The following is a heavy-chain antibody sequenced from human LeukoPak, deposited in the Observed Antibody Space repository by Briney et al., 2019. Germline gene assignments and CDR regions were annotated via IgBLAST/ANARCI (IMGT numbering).Heavy chain of an antibody. J-gene: IGHJ4*02. CDR3: ARGSGNWRYDY. Sequence: GRSLRLSCEVSGFTLSSYPIHWVRQAPGKGLEWVTVISIDGSKKYYADSVKGRFTISRDNSKNTLHLQLNNLRAEDTAVYYCARGSGNWRYDYWGQGTLVTVSS. CDR2: ISIDGSKK. CDR1: GFTLSSYP. V-gene: IGHV3-30*01. D-gene: IGHD1-20*01.